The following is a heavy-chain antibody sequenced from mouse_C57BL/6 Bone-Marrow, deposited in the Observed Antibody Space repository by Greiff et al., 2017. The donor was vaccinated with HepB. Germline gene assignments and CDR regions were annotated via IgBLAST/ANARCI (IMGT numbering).Heavy chain of an antibody. D-gene: IGHD5-1-1*01. CDR3: ARNCYTSYYFDY. CDR1: GYTLTDYY. J-gene: IGHJ2*01. CDR2: IYPGSGNT. Sequence: QVQLQQSGAELVRPGASVKLSCTASGYTLTDYYINWVKQRPGQGLEWIARIYPGSGNTYYNEKFKGKATLTAEKSSSTAYMQISSLTSEDSAVYFCARNCYTSYYFDYWGQGTTLTVSS. V-gene: IGHV1-76*01.